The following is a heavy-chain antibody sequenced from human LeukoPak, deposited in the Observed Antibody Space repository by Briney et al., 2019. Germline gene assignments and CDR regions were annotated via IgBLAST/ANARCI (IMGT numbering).Heavy chain of an antibody. CDR1: GGSFSGYY. Sequence: SETLSLTCAVYGGSFSGYYWSWIRQPPGKGLEWIGEINHSGSTNYNPSLKSRVTISVDTSKNQFSLKLSSVTAADTAVYYCVRAAYYYDSSGYYSTALYFDYWGQGTLVTVSS. V-gene: IGHV4-34*01. CDR2: INHSGST. CDR3: VRAAYYYDSSGYYSTALYFDY. D-gene: IGHD3-22*01. J-gene: IGHJ4*02.